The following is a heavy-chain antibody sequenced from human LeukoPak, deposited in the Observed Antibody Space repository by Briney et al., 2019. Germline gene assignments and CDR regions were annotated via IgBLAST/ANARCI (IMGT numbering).Heavy chain of an antibody. CDR2: MYLSGTT. CDR3: AGLVGRYSSGLYYYYFDY. D-gene: IGHD3-22*01. Sequence: SGTLSLTCTVSGDSINSLDLWSWVRQPPGKGLEWIGEMYLSGTTHSDPSVKSRVTISIDKSKNQLFLNLSSVTAADTAVYYCAGLVGRYSSGLYYYYFDYWGQGTLVTVSS. CDR1: GDSINSLDL. V-gene: IGHV4-4*02. J-gene: IGHJ4*02.